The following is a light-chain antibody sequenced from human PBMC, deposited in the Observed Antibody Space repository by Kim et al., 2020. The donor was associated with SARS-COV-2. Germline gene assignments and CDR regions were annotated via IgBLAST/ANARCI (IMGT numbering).Light chain of an antibody. J-gene: IGKJ4*01. CDR1: QSISNN. CDR2: DVS. Sequence: LSQGKSANRSCRASQSISNNLAWYQQTPDRATGHLICDVSNRATGIPARFSGSGYGTDFTLTISSLEPGDWAVYYCQQRSDWPLTFGGGTKVDIK. V-gene: IGKV3-11*01. CDR3: QQRSDWPLT.